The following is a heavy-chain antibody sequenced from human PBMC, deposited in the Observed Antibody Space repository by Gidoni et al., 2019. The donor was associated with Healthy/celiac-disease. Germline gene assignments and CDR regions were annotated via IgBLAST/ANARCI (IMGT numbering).Heavy chain of an antibody. CDR2: ISWNSGSI. J-gene: IGHJ4*02. CDR1: GFTFDDYA. CDR3: AKDEEGAYCGGDCSDY. V-gene: IGHV3-9*01. D-gene: IGHD2-21*01. Sequence: EVQLVESGGGLVQPGRSLRLSCAASGFTFDDYAMHWVRQAPGKGLEWVSGISWNSGSIGYADSVKGRFTISRDNAKNSLYLQMNSLRAEDTALYYCAKDEEGAYCGGDCSDYWGQGTLVTVSS.